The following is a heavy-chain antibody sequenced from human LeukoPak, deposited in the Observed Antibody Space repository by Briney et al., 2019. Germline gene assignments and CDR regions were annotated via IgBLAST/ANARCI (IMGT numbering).Heavy chain of an antibody. CDR3: ARSDLYGDYPPGNY. D-gene: IGHD4-17*01. CDR1: GGSISTYY. V-gene: IGHV4-59*01. Sequence: SESLSLTCTVSGGSISTYYWNWVRQPPGQGLEWIGYIYYSGRTTYNPYLKSRVSISIDTSKNQFSLKLSCVTAADPAFYYCARSDLYGDYPPGNYWGQGTLVAVSS. CDR2: IYYSGRT. J-gene: IGHJ4*02.